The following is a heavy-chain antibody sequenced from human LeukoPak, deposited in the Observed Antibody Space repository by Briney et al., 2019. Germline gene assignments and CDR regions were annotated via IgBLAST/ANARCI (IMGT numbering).Heavy chain of an antibody. J-gene: IGHJ6*03. CDR2: IYHSGST. V-gene: IGHV4-4*02. Sequence: PSETLSLTCAVSGGSISSSNWWSWVRQPPGKGLEWIGEIYHSGSTNYNPSLKSRVTISVDKSKNQFSLKLSSVTAADTAVYYCARAVRDSYYYYYYMDVWGKGTTVTVSS. CDR3: ARAVRDSYYYYYYMDV. D-gene: IGHD2-21*01. CDR1: GGSISSSNW.